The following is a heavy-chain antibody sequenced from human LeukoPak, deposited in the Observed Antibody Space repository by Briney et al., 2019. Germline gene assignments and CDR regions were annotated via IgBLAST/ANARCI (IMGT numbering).Heavy chain of an antibody. CDR3: ARGSRITLVRRIIPPHQESHYDYSYAMDV. CDR1: GFTFSSYS. Sequence: GGSLRLSCAASGFTFSSYSMNWVRQAPGKGLEWVASISSRSSYIYYADSVQGRFTISRDNAKNSVYLQMNSLRAEDTAVYYCARGSRITLVRRIIPPHQESHYDYSYAMDVWGQGTTVTVSS. CDR2: ISSRSSYI. D-gene: IGHD3-10*01. V-gene: IGHV3-21*04. J-gene: IGHJ6*02.